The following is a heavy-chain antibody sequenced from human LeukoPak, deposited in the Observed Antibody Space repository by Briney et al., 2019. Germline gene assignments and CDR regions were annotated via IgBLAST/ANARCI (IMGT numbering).Heavy chain of an antibody. J-gene: IGHJ2*01. CDR1: GYNFTPYW. V-gene: IGHV5-51*01. CDR3: VRHFHPAETTGGYFDL. D-gene: IGHD4-17*01. Sequence: GESLKISCKASGYNFTPYWIGWVRQKPGKGLEWMGITFPGGSDTKYSPPFQGLVTMSADRPTSTAYLQWNSLKASDTAMYYCVRHFHPAETTGGYFDLLGRGTLVTVSS. CDR2: TFPGGSDT.